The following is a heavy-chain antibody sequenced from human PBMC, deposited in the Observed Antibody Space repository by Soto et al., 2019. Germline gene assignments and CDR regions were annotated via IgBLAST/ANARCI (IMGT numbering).Heavy chain of an antibody. D-gene: IGHD6-19*01. V-gene: IGHV1-69*02. J-gene: IGHJ6*02. CDR1: GGTFSSYT. Sequence: GASVKVSCKASGGTFSSYTISWVRQAPGQGLEWMGRIIPILGIANYAQKFQGRVTITADKSTSTAYMELSSLRSEDTAVYYCATLIAVAGKCDYYGMDLWGPGPPATVSS. CDR2: IIPILGIA. CDR3: ATLIAVAGKCDYYGMDL.